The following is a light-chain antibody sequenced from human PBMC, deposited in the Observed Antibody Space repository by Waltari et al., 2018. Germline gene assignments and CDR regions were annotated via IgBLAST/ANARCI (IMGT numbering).Light chain of an antibody. V-gene: IGKV3-20*01. CDR2: GAS. CDR1: QSVSSSY. CDR3: QQYGNSRGS. Sequence: TLSCRARQSVSSSYLAWYQQKPGQAPRLLIYGASNRATDIPDRFTGSGSGTDFTLTINRLEPEDFAVYYCQQYGNSRGSFGQGTKLEIK. J-gene: IGKJ2*03.